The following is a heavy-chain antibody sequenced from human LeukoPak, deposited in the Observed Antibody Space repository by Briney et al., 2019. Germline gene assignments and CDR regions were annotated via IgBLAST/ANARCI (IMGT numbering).Heavy chain of an antibody. Sequence: PGGSLRLSCAASGFTFSSYGMHWVRQAPGKGLEWVAFIRYDGSNKYYADSVKGRFTISRDNSKNTLYPQMNSLRAEDTAVYYCAKDLVVVPATTPVCDYWGQGTLVTVSS. CDR3: AKDLVVVPATTPVCDY. J-gene: IGHJ4*02. D-gene: IGHD2-2*01. CDR1: GFTFSSYG. V-gene: IGHV3-30*02. CDR2: IRYDGSNK.